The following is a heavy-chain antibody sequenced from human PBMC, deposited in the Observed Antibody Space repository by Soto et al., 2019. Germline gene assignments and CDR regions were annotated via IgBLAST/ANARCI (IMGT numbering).Heavy chain of an antibody. CDR1: GFTFSNAW. CDR3: TTDTNYVTYGMDV. D-gene: IGHD3-16*01. CDR2: IKSKTDGGTT. V-gene: IGHV3-15*07. J-gene: IGHJ6*02. Sequence: PGGSLRLSCAASGFTFSNAWMNWVRQAPGKGLEWVGRIKSKTDGGTTDYAAPVKGRFTISRDDSKNTLYLQMNSLKTEDTAVYYCTTDTNYVTYGMDVWGQGTTVTVSS.